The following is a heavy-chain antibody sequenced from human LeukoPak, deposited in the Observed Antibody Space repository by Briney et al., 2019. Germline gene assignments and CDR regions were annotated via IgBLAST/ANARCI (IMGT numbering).Heavy chain of an antibody. D-gene: IGHD6-13*01. CDR3: ARHESIAAADVPFDY. J-gene: IGHJ4*02. CDR2: IYPGDSDT. V-gene: IGHV5-51*01. Sequence: GESLKISCKGSGYSFTSYWIGWVRPMPGKGLEWMGIIYPGDSDTRYSPSFQGQVTISADKSISTAYLQWSSLKASDTAMYYCARHESIAAADVPFDYWGQGTLVTVSS. CDR1: GYSFTSYW.